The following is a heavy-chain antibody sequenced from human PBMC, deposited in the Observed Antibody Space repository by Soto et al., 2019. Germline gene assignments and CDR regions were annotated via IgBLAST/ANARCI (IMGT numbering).Heavy chain of an antibody. D-gene: IGHD1-1*01. J-gene: IGHJ6*02. V-gene: IGHV3-21*04. CDR3: ARVYNSEYGLDV. Sequence: GGSLRLSCAASGFTFSSYSMNWVRQAPGKGLEWVSSISSSSSYIYYADSVKGRFTISRDNAKKSLHLQMNSLRAEDTAEYYCARVYNSEYGLDVWGQGTTVTVSS. CDR1: GFTFSSYS. CDR2: ISSSSSYI.